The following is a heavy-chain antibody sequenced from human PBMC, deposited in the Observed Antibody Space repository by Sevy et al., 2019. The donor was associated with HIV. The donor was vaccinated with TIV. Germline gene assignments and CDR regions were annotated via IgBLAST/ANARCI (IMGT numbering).Heavy chain of an antibody. CDR2: IWYDGSSN. Sequence: GGSLRLSCVASQFNFDTYAIHWVRQAPGKGLEWVAMIWYDGSSNDYAESVKGRFAISRDNSLNTAFLQMNSLIAEDTGVYYCATNMVHAGAYDSYFNFWGQGSLVTVSS. D-gene: IGHD3-10*01. V-gene: IGHV3-33*01. CDR1: QFNFDTYA. CDR3: ATNMVHAGAYDSYFNF. J-gene: IGHJ4*02.